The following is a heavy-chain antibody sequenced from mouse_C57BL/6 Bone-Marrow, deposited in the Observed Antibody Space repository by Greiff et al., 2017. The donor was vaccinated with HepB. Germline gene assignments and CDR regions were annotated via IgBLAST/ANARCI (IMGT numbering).Heavy chain of an antibody. CDR1: GFTFSSYG. Sequence: EVQVVESGGDLVKPGGSLKLSCAASGFTFSSYGMSWVRQTPDKRLEWVATISSGGSYTYYPDSVKGRFTISRDNAKNTLYLQMSSLKSEDTAMYYCARHDPLYNALYYRGQKTSDTVSS. V-gene: IGHV5-6*01. CDR2: ISSGGSYT. J-gene: IGHJ4*01. D-gene: IGHD6-1*01. CDR3: ARHDPLYNALYY.